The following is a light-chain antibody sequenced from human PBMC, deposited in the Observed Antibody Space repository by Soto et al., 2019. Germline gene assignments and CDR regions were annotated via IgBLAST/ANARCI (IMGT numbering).Light chain of an antibody. V-gene: IGLV1-51*01. J-gene: IGLJ1*01. CDR3: GSWDSSLTYV. Sequence: QSVLTQPPSVSAAPGPKVTISCSGSSSNIGNNFVTWYQQLPGTAHKLLIYDNNKRPSGIPDRFSGSQSGTSATLGITGLQTGDEAVYYCGSWDSSLTYVFGTGTKVTVL. CDR2: DNN. CDR1: SSNIGNNF.